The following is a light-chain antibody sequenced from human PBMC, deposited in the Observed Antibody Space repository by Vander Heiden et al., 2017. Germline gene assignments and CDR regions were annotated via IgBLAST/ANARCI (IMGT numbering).Light chain of an antibody. CDR2: WAS. J-gene: IGKJ1*01. Sequence: DIVMTQSPDPPAVSLGERATINWKTRQIILCDERNYLAWYQQKPGQPPKLLIYWASTRESGVPDRFSGSGSGTDFTLTISSLQAEDVAVYYCQQYYATPQTFGQGTKVEFK. CDR1: QIILCDERNY. V-gene: IGKV4-1*01. CDR3: QQYYATPQT.